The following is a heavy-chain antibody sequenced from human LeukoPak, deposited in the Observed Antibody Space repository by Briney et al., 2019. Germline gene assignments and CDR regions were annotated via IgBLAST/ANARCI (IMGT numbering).Heavy chain of an antibody. CDR1: GGLISNYY. D-gene: IGHD6-25*01. CDR2: IYTSGST. CDR3: ARCTSSRYANFDY. V-gene: IGHV4-4*09. J-gene: IGHJ4*02. Sequence: SETLSLTCTVSGGLISNYYWSWIRQPPGKGLEWIGYIYTSGSTSYNPSLKSRVTISVDTSKNQFSPNLTSVTAADTAVYYCARCTSSRYANFDYWGQGTLVTVSS.